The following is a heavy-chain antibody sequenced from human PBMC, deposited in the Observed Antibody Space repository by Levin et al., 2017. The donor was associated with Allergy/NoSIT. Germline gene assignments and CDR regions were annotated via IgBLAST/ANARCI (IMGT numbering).Heavy chain of an antibody. V-gene: IGHV2-5*02. CDR3: THRAPIPLYYYNSGSHAEPEFDC. Sequence: SLTTSGVGVGWVRQPPGKALEWLALIYWDDTKRYSPSLNSRLTIIKDTSKNQVVLTMTNMDPVDTATYYCTHRAPIPLYYYNSGSHAEPEFDCWGQGTLVTVSS. J-gene: IGHJ4*02. CDR1: SLTTSGVG. CDR2: IYWDDTK. D-gene: IGHD3-10*01.